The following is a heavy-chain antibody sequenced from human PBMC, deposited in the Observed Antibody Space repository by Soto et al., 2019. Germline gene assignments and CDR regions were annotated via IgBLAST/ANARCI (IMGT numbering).Heavy chain of an antibody. CDR3: ARFYYDSSGYLPSPYYYYYGMDV. CDR2: IKQDGSEK. D-gene: IGHD3-22*01. V-gene: IGHV3-7*04. J-gene: IGHJ6*02. CDR1: GFTFSSYW. Sequence: GGSLRLSCEASGFTFSSYWMSWVRQAPGKGLEWVANIKQDGSEKYYVDSVKGRFTISRDNAKNSLYLQMNSLRAEDTAVYYCARFYYDSSGYLPSPYYYYYGMDVWGQGTTVTVSS.